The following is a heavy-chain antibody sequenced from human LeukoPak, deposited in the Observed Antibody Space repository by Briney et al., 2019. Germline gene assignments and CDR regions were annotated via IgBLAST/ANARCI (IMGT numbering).Heavy chain of an antibody. J-gene: IGHJ4*02. Sequence: PGGSLRLSCAASGFTFSSYWMHWVRQAPGKGLAWVSRINSDGSSTSYADSVKGRFTISRDNAKNTLYLQMNSLRAEDTAVYYCAHLLFSPYCGGDCYAATSDYWGQGTLVTVSS. CDR3: AHLLFSPYCGGDCYAATSDY. CDR2: INSDGSST. CDR1: GFTFSSYW. D-gene: IGHD2-21*02. V-gene: IGHV3-74*01.